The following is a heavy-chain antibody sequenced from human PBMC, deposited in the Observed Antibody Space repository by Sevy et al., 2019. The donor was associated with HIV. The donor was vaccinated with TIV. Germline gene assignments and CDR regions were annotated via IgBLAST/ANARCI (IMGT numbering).Heavy chain of an antibody. CDR1: GFNFNNYV. CDR2: ISASGSVT. D-gene: IGHD3-3*01. J-gene: IGHJ4*02. Sequence: GESLKISCAASGFNFNNYVMTWVRQAPGKGLEWVSTISASGSVTYYSDSVRGRFTISRGNSRNTVSLQMNSLRVEDTAIYYCVKDTPFRRFTLSGMAGAHEYYFDYWGQGTRVTVSS. V-gene: IGHV3-23*01. CDR3: VKDTPFRRFTLSGMAGAHEYYFDY.